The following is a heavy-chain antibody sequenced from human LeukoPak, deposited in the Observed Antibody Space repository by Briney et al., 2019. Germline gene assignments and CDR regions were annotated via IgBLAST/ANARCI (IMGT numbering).Heavy chain of an antibody. D-gene: IGHD3-3*01. V-gene: IGHV1-69*05. J-gene: IGHJ3*02. CDR3: ARGLHDFWSGYSHDAFDI. Sequence: SVKVSCKASGGTFSSYAISWVRQAPGQGLEWMGGIIPIFGTANYAQKFQGRVTITTDESTSTAYMELSGLRSEDTAVYYCARGLHDFWSGYSHDAFDIWGQGTMVTVSS. CDR1: GGTFSSYA. CDR2: IIPIFGTA.